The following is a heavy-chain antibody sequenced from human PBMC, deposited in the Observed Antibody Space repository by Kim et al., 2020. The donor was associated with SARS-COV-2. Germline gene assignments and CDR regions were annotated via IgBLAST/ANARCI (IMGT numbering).Heavy chain of an antibody. V-gene: IGHV4-59*08. Sequence: TTTYKPSLKSRLTISVDSSKNQLSLKLNSVTAADTAVYYCARHVSSGYDFWGQGTLVTVSS. CDR3: ARHVSSGYDF. CDR2: TT. J-gene: IGHJ4*02. D-gene: IGHD3-22*01.